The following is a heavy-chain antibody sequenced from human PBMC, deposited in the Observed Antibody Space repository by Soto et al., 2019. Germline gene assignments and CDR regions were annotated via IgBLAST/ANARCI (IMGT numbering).Heavy chain of an antibody. V-gene: IGHV3-74*01. D-gene: IGHD2-15*01. CDR1: GFTFSSYW. Sequence: GGSLRLSCAASGFTFSSYWMHWVRQAPGKGLVWVSRINSDGSSTSYADSVKGRFTISRDNAKNTLYLQMNSLRAEDTAVYYCASSGMVVVAMDVWGKGTTVTVSS. J-gene: IGHJ6*04. CDR2: INSDGSST. CDR3: ASSGMVVVAMDV.